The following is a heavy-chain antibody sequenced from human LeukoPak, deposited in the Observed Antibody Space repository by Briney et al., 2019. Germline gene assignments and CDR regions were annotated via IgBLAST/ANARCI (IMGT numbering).Heavy chain of an antibody. J-gene: IGHJ3*02. CDR2: INSNSADT. CDR1: GYSFIDYY. V-gene: IGHV1-2*02. CDR3: ARVGRGGSYYVLAFDI. D-gene: IGHD1-26*01. Sequence: ASVKVSCKTSGYSFIDYYIHWVRQAPGQGLEWMGWINSNSADTNYAQKFQGRVTMTRDTSISTAYMELSRLRSDDTAAYYCARVGRGGSYYVLAFDIWGQGTMVTVSS.